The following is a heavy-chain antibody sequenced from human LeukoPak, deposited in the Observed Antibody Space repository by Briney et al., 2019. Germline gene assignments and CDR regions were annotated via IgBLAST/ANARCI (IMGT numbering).Heavy chain of an antibody. Sequence: SETLSLTCAVYGGSFSGYYWSWIRQPPGKGLEWIGEINHSESTNYNPSLKRRVTISVDTSKNQFSLKLSSVTAADTAVYYCARQTTMVRGVINWFDPWGQGTLVTVSS. CDR1: GGSFSGYY. CDR3: ARQTTMVRGVINWFDP. J-gene: IGHJ5*02. D-gene: IGHD3-10*01. V-gene: IGHV4-34*01. CDR2: INHSEST.